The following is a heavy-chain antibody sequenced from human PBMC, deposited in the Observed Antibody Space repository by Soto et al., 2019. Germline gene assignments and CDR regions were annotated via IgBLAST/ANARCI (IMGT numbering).Heavy chain of an antibody. CDR1: GFTFSSYA. V-gene: IGHV3-23*01. CDR3: ATPADEYSSSLPEYYFDY. CDR2: ISGSGGST. J-gene: IGHJ4*02. D-gene: IGHD6-6*01. Sequence: GSLRLSCAASGFTFSSYAMSWVRQAPGKGLEWVSAISGSGGSTYYADSVKGRFTISRDNSKNTLYLQMNSLRAEDTAVYYCATPADEYSSSLPEYYFDYWGQGTLVTVSS.